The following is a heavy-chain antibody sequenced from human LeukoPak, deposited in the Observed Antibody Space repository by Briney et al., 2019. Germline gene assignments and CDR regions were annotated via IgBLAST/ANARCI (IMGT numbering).Heavy chain of an antibody. J-gene: IGHJ4*02. CDR2: IYPADSDT. CDR1: GYSFTSYW. V-gene: IGHV5-51*01. Sequence: GESLEISCKGSGYSFTSYWIGWVRQMPGKGLEWMGIIYPADSDTRYSPSFQGQVTISADKSISTAYLQWSSLKASDTAVYYCARRGNYYGIDYWGQGTLVTVSS. D-gene: IGHD1-26*01. CDR3: ARRGNYYGIDY.